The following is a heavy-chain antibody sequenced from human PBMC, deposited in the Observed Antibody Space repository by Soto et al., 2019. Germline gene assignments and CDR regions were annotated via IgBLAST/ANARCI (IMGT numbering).Heavy chain of an antibody. J-gene: IGHJ6*02. CDR1: GYTFTGYY. D-gene: IGHD6-13*01. V-gene: IGHV1-2*04. CDR2: INPNSGGT. CDR3: ARFAAPPGPGYSVDYYYGMDV. Sequence: ASVKVSCKASGYTFTGYYMHWVRQAPGQGLEWMGWINPNSGGTNYAQKFQGWVTMTRDTSISTAYMELSRLRSDDTAVYYCARFAAPPGPGYSVDYYYGMDVWGQGTTVTVSS.